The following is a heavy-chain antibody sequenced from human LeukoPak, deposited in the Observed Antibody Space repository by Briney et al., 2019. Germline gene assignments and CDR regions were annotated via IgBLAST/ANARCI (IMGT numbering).Heavy chain of an antibody. Sequence: RAGGSLRLSCAVSGFTFRTYWMHWVRQVPGEGLVWVSRINEDGSITNYADSVKGRFSISRDNAKNTLYLQMNSLRAEDTAVYYCARGTYYYGSGVSPVDYWGQGTLVTVSS. D-gene: IGHD3-10*01. CDR1: GFTFRTYW. J-gene: IGHJ4*02. CDR2: INEDGSIT. V-gene: IGHV3-74*01. CDR3: ARGTYYYGSGVSPVDY.